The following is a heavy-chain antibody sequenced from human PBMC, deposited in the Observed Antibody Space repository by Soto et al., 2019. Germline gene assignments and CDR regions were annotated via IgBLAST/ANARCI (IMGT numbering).Heavy chain of an antibody. J-gene: IGHJ6*02. CDR2: ISHDERDK. CDR3: ARDPYHGRMVNAPNLYGMDV. Sequence: PGGSLRLSCAGSGFTFSRSAMHWVRQAPGKGLEWMSVISHDERDKFYADSVKDRFTVSRDNSKNTLYLQMNSLRSEDTAVYYCARDPYHGRMVNAPNLYGMDVWGQGTTVTVSS. V-gene: IGHV3-30*04. D-gene: IGHD2-8*01. CDR1: GFTFSRSA.